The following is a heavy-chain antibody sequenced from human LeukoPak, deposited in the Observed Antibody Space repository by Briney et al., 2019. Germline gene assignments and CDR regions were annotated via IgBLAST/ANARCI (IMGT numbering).Heavy chain of an antibody. V-gene: IGHV4-59*01. CDR2: IYYSGST. CDR3: ATVDVESGIDY. Sequence: SETLSLTCTVSGGSISSYYWSWIRQPPGKGLEWIGYIYYSGSTNYNPSLKSRVTISVDRSKNLFSLKVNSVTAADTAVYYCATVDVESGIDYWGQGTLVTVSS. D-gene: IGHD3-3*01. CDR1: GGSISSYY. J-gene: IGHJ4*02.